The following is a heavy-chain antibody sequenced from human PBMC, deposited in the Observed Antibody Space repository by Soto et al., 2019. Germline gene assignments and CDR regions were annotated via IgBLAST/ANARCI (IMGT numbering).Heavy chain of an antibody. V-gene: IGHV3-23*01. CDR2: ISGSGGST. CDR3: ARDVDADFRTDFDY. CDR1: GFTFSSYA. J-gene: IGHJ4*02. D-gene: IGHD4-17*01. Sequence: GGSLRLSCAASGFTFSSYAMSWVRQAPGKGLEWVSAISGSGGSTYYADSVRGRFTISRDNSENTLYLQMDSLRAEDTAVYYCARDVDADFRTDFDYWGRGTLVTVSS.